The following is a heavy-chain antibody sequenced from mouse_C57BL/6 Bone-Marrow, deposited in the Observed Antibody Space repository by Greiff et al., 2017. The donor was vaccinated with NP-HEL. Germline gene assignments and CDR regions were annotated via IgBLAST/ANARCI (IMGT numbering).Heavy chain of an antibody. D-gene: IGHD1-1*01. J-gene: IGHJ3*01. V-gene: IGHV1-82*01. CDR3: ASGDTTVVEAD. CDR2: IYPGDGDT. Sequence: QVQLKESGPELVKPGASVKISCKASGYAFSSSWMNWVKQRPGKGLEWIGRIYPGDGDTNYNGKFKGKATLTADKSSSTAYMQLSSVTSEASAVYFSASGDTTVVEADWGKGTLVTVSA. CDR1: GYAFSSSW.